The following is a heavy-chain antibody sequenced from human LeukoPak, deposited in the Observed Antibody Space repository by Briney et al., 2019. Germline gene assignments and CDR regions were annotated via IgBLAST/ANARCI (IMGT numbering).Heavy chain of an antibody. D-gene: IGHD1/OR15-1a*01. CDR2: IIPIFGTA. CDR1: GGTFSSYA. V-gene: IGHV1-69*13. J-gene: IGHJ6*03. CDR3: AREATPQTSTLYYYYYYMDV. Sequence: SVKVSCKASGGTFSSYAISWVRQAPGQGLEWMGGIIPIFGTANYAQKFQGRVTITADESTSTSYMEVNGLRSEDTAVYYCAREATPQTSTLYYYYYYMDVWGNGTPVTVSS.